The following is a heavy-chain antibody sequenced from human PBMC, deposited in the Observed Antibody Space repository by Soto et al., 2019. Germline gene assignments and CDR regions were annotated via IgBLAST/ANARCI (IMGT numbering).Heavy chain of an antibody. CDR2: IKTKADAGTT. Sequence: EVQLVESGGGLVQPGGSLRLSCAASGFTFKNAWMSWVRQAPGKGLEWVGRIKTKADAGTTDYAAPVKGRFTISRDDSKNTLYLQMNSLKNEDTALYFCTTDGATIFFDPRGQGTLVTVSS. J-gene: IGHJ5*02. CDR3: TTDGATIFFDP. V-gene: IGHV3-15*01. CDR1: GFTFKNAW. D-gene: IGHD3-10*02.